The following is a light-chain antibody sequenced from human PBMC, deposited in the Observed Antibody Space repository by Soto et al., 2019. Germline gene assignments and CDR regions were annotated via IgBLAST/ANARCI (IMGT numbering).Light chain of an antibody. CDR2: DAS. CDR1: QSVRNY. V-gene: IGKV3-11*01. Sequence: EIVLTQSPATLSFSPGERATLSCRASQSVRNYLAWYQQKPGQAPRLLIYDASSRAIGIPARFSGSGSGTDFTLTISSLEPEDFAVYYCQQRSNWPPGYTFGQGTKLEIK. J-gene: IGKJ2*01. CDR3: QQRSNWPPGYT.